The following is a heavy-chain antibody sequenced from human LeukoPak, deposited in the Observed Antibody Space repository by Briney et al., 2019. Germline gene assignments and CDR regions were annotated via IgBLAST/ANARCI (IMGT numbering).Heavy chain of an antibody. V-gene: IGHV3-33*01. J-gene: IGHJ6*02. Sequence: GRSLRLSCAASGFTFSSYGMHWVRQAPGKGLEGVGVIWYDGSNKYYADSVKGRFTISRDNSKNTLYLQMNSLRAEDTAVYYCARVGYDILTGYAGYYGMDVWGQGTTVTVSS. CDR1: GFTFSSYG. CDR2: IWYDGSNK. D-gene: IGHD3-9*01. CDR3: ARVGYDILTGYAGYYGMDV.